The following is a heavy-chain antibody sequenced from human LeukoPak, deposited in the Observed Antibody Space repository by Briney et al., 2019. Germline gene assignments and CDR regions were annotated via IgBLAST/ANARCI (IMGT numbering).Heavy chain of an antibody. Sequence: SETLSLTCTVSGTSIITSYWSWIRQFPGKGLEWIGFIDSSGHTVSNPSLSGRVTISIDTSKNQFFLRLTSVTAADTAVYYCAKGFYDSRLNSNPFDFWGRGTLVTVSS. CDR1: GTSIITSY. CDR3: AKGFYDSRLNSNPFDF. V-gene: IGHV4-4*09. J-gene: IGHJ4*02. D-gene: IGHD5/OR15-5a*01. CDR2: IDSSGHT.